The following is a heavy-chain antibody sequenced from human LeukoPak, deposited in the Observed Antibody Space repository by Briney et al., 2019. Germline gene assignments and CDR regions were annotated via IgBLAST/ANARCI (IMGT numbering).Heavy chain of an antibody. CDR1: GYSFTSHY. CDR3: ARGGYGYELFDY. CDR2: INPSGSST. V-gene: IGHV1-46*01. D-gene: IGHD5-18*01. Sequence: ASVKVSCKASGYSFTSHYMHWVRQAPGQGLEWMGLINPSGSSTLYAQKFQGRVTMTRGMSTTTDYMELSSLRSEDTAVYYCARGGYGYELFDYWGQGTLVTVSS. J-gene: IGHJ4*02.